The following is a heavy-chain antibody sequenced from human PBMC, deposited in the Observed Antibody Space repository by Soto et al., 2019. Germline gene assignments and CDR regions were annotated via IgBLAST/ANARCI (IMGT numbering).Heavy chain of an antibody. J-gene: IGHJ4*02. CDR2: ISYDGSNK. CDR1: GFTFSSYA. Sequence: QVQLVESGGGVVQPGRSLRLSCAASGFTFSSYAMHWVRQAPGKGLEWVAVISYDGSNKYYADSVKGRFTISRDNSKNTLYLQMNSLRAEDTAVYYCERDGRQWLAYFDYWGQGTLVTVSS. V-gene: IGHV3-30-3*01. CDR3: ERDGRQWLAYFDY. D-gene: IGHD6-19*01.